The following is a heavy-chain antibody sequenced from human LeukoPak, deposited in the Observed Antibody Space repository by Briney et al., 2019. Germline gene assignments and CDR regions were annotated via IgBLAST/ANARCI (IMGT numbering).Heavy chain of an antibody. CDR2: IRYDGSNK. Sequence: PGGSLRLSCAASGFTFSSYGMHWVRQAPGKGLEWVAFIRYDGSNKYYADSVKGRFTISRDNSKNTLYLQMNSLRAEDTAVYYCARGRRSKQWLPEGVYYYYYMDVWGKGTTVTVSS. D-gene: IGHD6-19*01. V-gene: IGHV3-30*02. CDR1: GFTFSSYG. CDR3: ARGRRSKQWLPEGVYYYYYMDV. J-gene: IGHJ6*03.